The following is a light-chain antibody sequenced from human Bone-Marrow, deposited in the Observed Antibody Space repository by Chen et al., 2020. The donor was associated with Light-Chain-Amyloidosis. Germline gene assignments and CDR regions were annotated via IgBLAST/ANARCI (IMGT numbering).Light chain of an antibody. V-gene: IGLV1-44*01. CDR1: GSNIGTNP. CDR2: TDN. J-gene: IGLJ2*01. Sequence: QSVLTQPPSASGTPGQRVTISCSGSGSNIGTNPVNWYHQLPGTAPKLLIYTDNHRPSGVPDRFSGSKSGTSASLAISGLQAEDEAEYYCCSYEGSVVFGGGTKLTVL. CDR3: CSYEGSVV.